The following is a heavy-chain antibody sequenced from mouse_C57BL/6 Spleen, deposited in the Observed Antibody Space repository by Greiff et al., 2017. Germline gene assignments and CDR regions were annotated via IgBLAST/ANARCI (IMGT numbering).Heavy chain of an antibody. CDR1: GYTFTSYW. V-gene: IGHV1-52*01. D-gene: IGHD2-4*01. CDR2: IDPSDSET. CDR3: ARNDYDAAY. J-gene: IGHJ3*01. Sequence: VQLQQPGAELVRPGSSVKLSCKASGYTFTSYWMHWVKQRPIQGLEWIGNIDPSDSETHYNQKFKDKATLTVDKSSSTAYMQRSSLTSEDSAVYYCARNDYDAAYWGQGTLVTVSA.